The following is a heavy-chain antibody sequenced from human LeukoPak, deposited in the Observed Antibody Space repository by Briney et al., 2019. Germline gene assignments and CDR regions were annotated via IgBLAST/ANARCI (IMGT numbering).Heavy chain of an antibody. Sequence: PSETLSLTCNVSGGSISSSSYYWGWIRQPPGKGLEWIGSIYYSGSTYYNPSLKSRVTISVDTSKNQFSLRLTSVTAADTAVYFCARGSGASYRIYFLQWGLGTLVSVSS. CDR3: ARGSGASYRIYFLQ. D-gene: IGHD3-3*01. CDR2: IYYSGST. V-gene: IGHV4-39*01. J-gene: IGHJ1*01. CDR1: GGSISSSSYY.